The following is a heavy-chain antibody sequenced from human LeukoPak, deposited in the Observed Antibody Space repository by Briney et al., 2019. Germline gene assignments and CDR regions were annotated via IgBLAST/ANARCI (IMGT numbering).Heavy chain of an antibody. CDR3: TTMAPPWELLPPVDY. CDR2: IRSKTDGGTT. Sequence: GGSLRLSCAASGFTFSNAWMSWVRQAPGKGLEWVGRIRSKTDGGTTDYAAPVKGRFTISRDDSKNTLYLQMNSLKTEDTAVYYCTTMAPPWELLPPVDYWGQGTLVTVSS. CDR1: GFTFSNAW. V-gene: IGHV3-15*01. D-gene: IGHD1-26*01. J-gene: IGHJ4*02.